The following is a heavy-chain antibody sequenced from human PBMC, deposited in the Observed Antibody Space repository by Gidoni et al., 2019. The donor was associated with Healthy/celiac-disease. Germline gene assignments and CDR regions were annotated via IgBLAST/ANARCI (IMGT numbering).Heavy chain of an antibody. V-gene: IGHV3-21*01. CDR2: ISSSSSYI. Sequence: EVQLVESGGGLVKPGGSLRLSCAASGFTFSSYSMNWVRQAPGKGLGWVSSISSSSSYIYYADSVKGRFTISRDNAKNSLYLQMNSLRAEDTAVYYCARDLGYCSSTSCYDPAFDIWGQGTMVTVSS. D-gene: IGHD2-2*01. CDR3: ARDLGYCSSTSCYDPAFDI. CDR1: GFTFSSYS. J-gene: IGHJ3*02.